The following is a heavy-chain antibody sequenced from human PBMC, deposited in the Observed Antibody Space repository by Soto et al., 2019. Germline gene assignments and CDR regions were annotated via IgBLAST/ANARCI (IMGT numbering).Heavy chain of an antibody. V-gene: IGHV1-24*01. CDR3: ARDTGDGTFDF. D-gene: IGHD7-27*01. J-gene: IGHJ4*02. CDR2: FDAEDGKT. CDR1: GYSLTELS. Sequence: ASVRVAGKVSGYSLTELSMHWVRQAAGKRLERRGGFDAEDGKTISAQKFQDRVTMPQDTSAGTAYMELTSLRSEDTAVYYCARDTGDGTFDFWGQGTLVTVS.